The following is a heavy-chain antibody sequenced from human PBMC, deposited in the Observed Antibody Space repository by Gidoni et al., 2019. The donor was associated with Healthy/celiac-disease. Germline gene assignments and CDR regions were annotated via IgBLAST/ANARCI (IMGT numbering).Heavy chain of an antibody. V-gene: IGHV4-61*02. CDR2: IYTSGST. J-gene: IGHJ4*02. Sequence: QVQLQESGPGLVKPSQTLSLTCTVSGGSISSGSYYWSWIRQPAGKGLEWIGRIYTSGSTNYNPSLKSRVTISVDTSKNQFSLKLSSVTAADTAVYYCARDKGYCSSTSCYNGFLWGQGTLVTVSS. CDR1: GGSISSGSYY. CDR3: ARDKGYCSSTSCYNGFL. D-gene: IGHD2-2*02.